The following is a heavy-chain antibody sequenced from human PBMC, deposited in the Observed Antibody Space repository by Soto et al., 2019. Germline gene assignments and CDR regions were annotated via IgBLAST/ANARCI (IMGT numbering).Heavy chain of an antibody. Sequence: QVQLVQSGAEVKKPGASVKVSCKASGYTFTSYGISWVRQAPGQGLEWMGWLSAYNGNTNYAQKLQGRVTMTTDTATSPAYMELRSLRSDDTAVYYCARVRENAYVWGSYRLIDYWGQGTLVTVSS. CDR2: LSAYNGNT. D-gene: IGHD3-16*02. J-gene: IGHJ4*02. V-gene: IGHV1-18*01. CDR1: GYTFTSYG. CDR3: ARVRENAYVWGSYRLIDY.